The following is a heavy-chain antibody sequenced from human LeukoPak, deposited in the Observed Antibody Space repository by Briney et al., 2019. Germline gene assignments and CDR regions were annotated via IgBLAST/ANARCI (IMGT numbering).Heavy chain of an antibody. J-gene: IGHJ5*02. D-gene: IGHD1-1*01. CDR3: ARHPANWNPGWFDP. CDR2: IRKTTNYI. V-gene: IGHV3-21*01. CDR1: GFTLSTHS. Sequence: GGSLRLSCGASGFTLSTHSVNWVRQAPGKGLEWVASIRKTTNYIYYADSIKGRFTISRDDAKNSLYLQMNRLRADDTAVYYCARHPANWNPGWFDPWGQGTLVVVSS.